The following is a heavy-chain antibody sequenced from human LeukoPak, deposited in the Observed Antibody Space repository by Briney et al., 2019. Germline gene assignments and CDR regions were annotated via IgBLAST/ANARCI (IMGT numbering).Heavy chain of an antibody. D-gene: IGHD4-17*01. Sequence: GRSLRLSCAASGFTFSSYGMHWVRQASGKGLEWVAVIWYDGSNKYYADSVKGRFTISRDNSKNTLYLQMNSLRAEDTAVYYCARSTVTTPLDYWGQGTLVTVSS. CDR2: IWYDGSNK. V-gene: IGHV3-33*01. J-gene: IGHJ4*02. CDR1: GFTFSSYG. CDR3: ARSTVTTPLDY.